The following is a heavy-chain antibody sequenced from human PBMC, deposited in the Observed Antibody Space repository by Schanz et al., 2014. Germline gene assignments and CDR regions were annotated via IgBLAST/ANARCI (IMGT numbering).Heavy chain of an antibody. J-gene: IGHJ3*02. D-gene: IGHD1-26*01. CDR3: ARGTMPGAFDI. CDR1: GGTFTSHT. Sequence: QVQLVQSGAEVKKPGSSVTVSCKASGGTFTSHTFSWVRQAPGQGLEWMGRIIPVLAMTTYAQNFQTRVTITADESTSTAHLELRSLRFDDTAVYYCARGTMPGAFDIWGQGTMVTVSS. CDR2: IIPVLAMT. V-gene: IGHV1-69*02.